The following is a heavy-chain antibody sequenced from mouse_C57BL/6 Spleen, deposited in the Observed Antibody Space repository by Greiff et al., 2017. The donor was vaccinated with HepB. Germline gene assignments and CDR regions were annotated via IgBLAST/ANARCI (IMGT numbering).Heavy chain of an antibody. D-gene: IGHD1-1*01. CDR2: INPSNGGT. V-gene: IGHV1-53*01. Sequence: QVQLKQPGTELVKPGASVKLSCKASGYTFTSYWMHWVKQRPGQGLEWIGNINPSNGGTNYNEKFKSKATLTVDKSSSTAYMQLSSLTSEDSAVYYCARELRSHWYFDVWGTGTTVTVSS. J-gene: IGHJ1*03. CDR3: ARELRSHWYFDV. CDR1: GYTFTSYW.